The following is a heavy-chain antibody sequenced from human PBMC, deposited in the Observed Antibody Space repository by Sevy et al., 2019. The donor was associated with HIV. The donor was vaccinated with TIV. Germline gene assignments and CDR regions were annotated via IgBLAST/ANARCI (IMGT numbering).Heavy chain of an antibody. D-gene: IGHD2-15*01. CDR2: ISYDGSNK. CDR3: ARDEVKIVVVGGVYYYYYYGMDV. J-gene: IGHJ6*02. CDR1: GFTFSSYA. Sequence: GGSLRLSCAASGFTFSSYAMHWVRQAPGKGLEWVAVISYDGSNKYYANSVKGRFTISRDNSKNTLYLQMNSLRAEDTAVSYCARDEVKIVVVGGVYYYYYYGMDVWGQGTTVTVSS. V-gene: IGHV3-30-3*01.